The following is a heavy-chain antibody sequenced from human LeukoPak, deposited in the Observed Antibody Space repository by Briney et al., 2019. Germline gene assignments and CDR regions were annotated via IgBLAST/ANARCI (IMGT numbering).Heavy chain of an antibody. V-gene: IGHV3-23*01. CDR1: GFPFSTYA. D-gene: IGHD4-17*01. CDR3: AKGGVYGDYYFDY. Sequence: GGSLRLSCAASGFPFSTYAMSWVRQAPGKGLEWVSVISGSGGDTYYADSVKGRFTISGDNSKNTVYLQMNSLRAEDTALCYCAKGGVYGDYYFDYWGQGTLVTVSS. J-gene: IGHJ4*02. CDR2: ISGSGGDT.